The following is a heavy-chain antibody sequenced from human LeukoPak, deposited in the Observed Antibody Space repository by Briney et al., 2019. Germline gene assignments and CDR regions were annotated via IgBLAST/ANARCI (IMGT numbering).Heavy chain of an antibody. J-gene: IGHJ4*02. V-gene: IGHV4-39*07. CDR3: ARGGLTGPLGD. Sequence: SETLSLTCTVSGDSVSTSSHYWGWIRQPPGKGLEWIGSIYASGTTYYNPSLNSRVTISLDTSKNQFSLRLSSVTAADTAAFYCARGGLTGPLGDWGQGTLVTVSS. CDR2: IYASGTT. CDR1: GDSVSTSSHY. D-gene: IGHD3-9*01.